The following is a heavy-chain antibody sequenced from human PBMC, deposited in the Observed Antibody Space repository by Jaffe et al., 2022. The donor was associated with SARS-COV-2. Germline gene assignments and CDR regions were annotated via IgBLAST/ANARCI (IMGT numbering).Heavy chain of an antibody. CDR2: IKSKTDGGTT. V-gene: IGHV3-15*01. CDR3: TTESRGLTRRWGSNYYGMDV. Sequence: EVQLVESGGGLVKPGGSLRLSCAASGFTFSNAWMSWVRQAPGKGLEWVGRIKSKTDGGTTDYAAPVKGRFTISRDDSKNTLYLQMNSLKTEDTAVYYCTTESRGLTRRWGSNYYGMDVWGQGTTVTVSS. D-gene: IGHD3-16*01. CDR1: GFTFSNAW. J-gene: IGHJ6*02.